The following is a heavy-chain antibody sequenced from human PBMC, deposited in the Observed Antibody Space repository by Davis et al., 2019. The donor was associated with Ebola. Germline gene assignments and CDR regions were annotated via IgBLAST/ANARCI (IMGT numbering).Heavy chain of an antibody. CDR1: GYTFSSYG. V-gene: IGHV1-18*01. J-gene: IGHJ4*02. Sequence: AASVKVSCKASGYTFSSYGISWVRQAPGQGLEWMGWISAYNGNTNYAQKLQGRVTMTTDTSTSTAYMELRSLRSDDTAVYYCARGGIKYYDILTGYYAPDYWGQGTLVTVSS. CDR3: ARGGIKYYDILTGYYAPDY. D-gene: IGHD3-9*01. CDR2: ISAYNGNT.